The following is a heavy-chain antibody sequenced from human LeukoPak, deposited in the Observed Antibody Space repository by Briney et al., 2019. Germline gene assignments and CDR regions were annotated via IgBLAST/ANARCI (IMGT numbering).Heavy chain of an antibody. CDR3: ARGMWLVRYYYYMDV. J-gene: IGHJ6*03. V-gene: IGHV4-34*01. Sequence: PSETLSLTCNVSGVSVSDGRYYWSWIRQPPGKGLEWIGEINHSGSTNYNPSLKSRVTISVDTSKNQFSLKLSSVTAADTAVYYCARGMWLVRYYYYMDVWGKGTTVTVSS. CDR2: INHSGST. CDR1: GVSVSDGRYY. D-gene: IGHD6-19*01.